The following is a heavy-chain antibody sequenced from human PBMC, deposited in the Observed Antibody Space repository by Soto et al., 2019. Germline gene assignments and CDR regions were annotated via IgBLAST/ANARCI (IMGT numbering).Heavy chain of an antibody. J-gene: IGHJ6*02. CDR2: IYPGDSDT. Sequence: GESLKISCKTSGYTFSSYWIAWVRQMSGKDLEWMGFIYPGDSDTRYSPSFEGQVTISVDKSISTAYLQCNSLKISDTAMYYCGRPPSNSARVYYYYGLDVWGQGTTVTVSS. V-gene: IGHV5-51*01. CDR3: GRPPSNSARVYYYYGLDV. D-gene: IGHD4-4*01. CDR1: GYTFSSYW.